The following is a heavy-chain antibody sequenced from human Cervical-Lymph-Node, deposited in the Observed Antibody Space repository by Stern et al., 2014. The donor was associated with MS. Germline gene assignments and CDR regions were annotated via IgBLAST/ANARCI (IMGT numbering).Heavy chain of an antibody. CDR3: AKDLGEVFYYGMDV. J-gene: IGHJ6*02. D-gene: IGHD2-21*01. CDR1: GIIFGDYV. Sequence: EVQLVESGGGLVQPGGSLRLSCAASGIIFGDYVMHWGRQAPGKGLEWVAGISWNSGDIAYTDSVKGRFTISRDNAKNSLYLHMNSLRAEDTALYYCAKDLGEVFYYGMDVWGQGTTVTVSS. V-gene: IGHV3-9*01. CDR2: ISWNSGDI.